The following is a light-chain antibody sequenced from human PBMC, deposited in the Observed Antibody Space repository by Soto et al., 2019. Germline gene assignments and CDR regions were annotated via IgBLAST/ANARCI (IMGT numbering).Light chain of an antibody. Sequence: DIQMTQXPSTLXXXVGDRVTITCRATQSISRWLAWYQQKPGKAPKLLIFDVSSLESGVPTRFSGSGSGAEFTLTITNLQPDDFATYYCQHYDSYPITFGQGTRLEIK. CDR3: QHYDSYPIT. J-gene: IGKJ5*01. CDR1: QSISRW. CDR2: DVS. V-gene: IGKV1-5*01.